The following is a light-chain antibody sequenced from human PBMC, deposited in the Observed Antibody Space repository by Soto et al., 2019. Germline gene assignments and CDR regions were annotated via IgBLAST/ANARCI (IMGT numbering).Light chain of an antibody. V-gene: IGKV1-39*01. Sequence: DIQMTQSPSSLSASVGDRVTITCRASQSISSYLNWYQQKPGKAPKLLIYAASSLQSGVPSRFSGSGSGTDFTLTISXLXPEDXXTXXCQQSYSTPYTFGQGTKLEIK. CDR3: QQSYSTPYT. J-gene: IGKJ2*01. CDR1: QSISSY. CDR2: AAS.